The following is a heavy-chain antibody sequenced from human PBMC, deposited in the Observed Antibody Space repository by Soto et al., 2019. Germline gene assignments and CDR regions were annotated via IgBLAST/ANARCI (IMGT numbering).Heavy chain of an antibody. CDR3: ARAPYGGKKYYYYGMDV. D-gene: IGHD4-17*01. J-gene: IGHJ6*02. Sequence: SETLSLTCTVSGGSISSGDYYWSWIRQPPGKGLEWIGYIYYSGSTYYNPSLKNRVTISVDTSKNQFSLKLSSVTAADTAVYYCARAPYGGKKYYYYGMDVWGQGTTVTVSS. CDR1: GGSISSGDYY. V-gene: IGHV4-30-4*01. CDR2: IYYSGST.